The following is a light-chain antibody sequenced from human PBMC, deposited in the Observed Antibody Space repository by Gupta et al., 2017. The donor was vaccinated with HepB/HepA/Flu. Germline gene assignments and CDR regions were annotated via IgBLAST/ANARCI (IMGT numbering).Light chain of an antibody. V-gene: IGKV1-39*01. Sequence: DIQMTQSPLSLSASVGDRVTLICRASQSINSYLNWYQQKVGTAPRLLIYATSTLQSGVPSRFNGSGYGTDFTLSINGLQPEDFATYYCQQTDTAPTSFGQGTKLEI. CDR3: QQTDTAPTS. CDR1: QSINSY. CDR2: ATS. J-gene: IGKJ2*03.